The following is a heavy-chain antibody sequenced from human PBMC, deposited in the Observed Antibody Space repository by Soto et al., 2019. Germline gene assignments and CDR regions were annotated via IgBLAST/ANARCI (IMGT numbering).Heavy chain of an antibody. D-gene: IGHD4-4*01. CDR1: GGSISSYY. CDR3: ANTVTRDYYYYMDV. V-gene: IGHV4-59*01. J-gene: IGHJ6*03. CDR2: IYYSGST. Sequence: SETLSLTCTVSGGSISSYYWSWIRQPPGKGLEWIGYIYYSGSTNYNPSLKSRVTISVDTSKNQFSLKLSSVTAADTAVYYCANTVTRDYYYYMDVWGKGTTVTVSS.